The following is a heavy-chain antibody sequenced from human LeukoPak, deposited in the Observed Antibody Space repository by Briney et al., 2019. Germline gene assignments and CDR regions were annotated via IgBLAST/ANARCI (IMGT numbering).Heavy chain of an antibody. D-gene: IGHD3-3*01. Sequence: GASVKVSCKASGYTFTGYYMHWVRQAPGQGLEWMGWINPNSGGTNYAQKFQGRVTMTRDTSISTAYMELSRLRSDDTAVYYCARNTYDFWSGYYGEIDYWGQGTLVTVSS. CDR2: INPNSGGT. CDR1: GYTFTGYY. CDR3: ARNTYDFWSGYYGEIDY. V-gene: IGHV1-2*02. J-gene: IGHJ4*02.